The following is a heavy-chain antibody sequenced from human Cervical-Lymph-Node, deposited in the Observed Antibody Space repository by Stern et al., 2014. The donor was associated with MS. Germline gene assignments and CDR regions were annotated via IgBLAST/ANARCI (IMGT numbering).Heavy chain of an antibody. Sequence: QVTLKESGPTLVKPTQTLTLTCTFSGFSLSTSGVGVGWIRQPPGKALEWLAIISWDEDKRDSPSLKSRLTITKDTSKNQVVLTMTNMDPVDTATYYCAVRLTLYSSSWYSMHYFDYWGQGTLVTVSS. V-gene: IGHV2-5*02. D-gene: IGHD6-13*01. J-gene: IGHJ4*02. CDR1: GFSLSTSGVG. CDR2: ISWDEDK. CDR3: AVRLTLYSSSWYSMHYFDY.